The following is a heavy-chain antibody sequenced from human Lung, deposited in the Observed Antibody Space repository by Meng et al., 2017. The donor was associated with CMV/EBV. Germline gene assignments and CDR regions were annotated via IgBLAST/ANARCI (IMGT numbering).Heavy chain of an antibody. J-gene: IGHJ6*02. CDR2: IYFNGDK. V-gene: IGHV2-5*01. D-gene: IGHD3-3*01. CDR3: GHRRDSFDYHGLDV. CDR1: GFSLSTSGVG. Sequence: SCXXLVXPTQTLTLTCAFSGFSLSTSGVGVAWIRQPPGKALEWLAVIYFNGDKRYSTALKTRLTIIKDTSKTEVVLTLTNVDPVDTATYYCGHRRDSFDYHGLDVWGQGTXVTVSS.